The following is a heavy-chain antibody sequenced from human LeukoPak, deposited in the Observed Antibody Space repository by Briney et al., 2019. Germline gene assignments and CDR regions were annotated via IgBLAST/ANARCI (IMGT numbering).Heavy chain of an antibody. V-gene: IGHV1-2*02. J-gene: IGHJ4*02. CDR2: INPNSGGT. D-gene: IGHD4-23*01. Sequence: ASVKVSCKASGYTFTGYYMHWVRQAPGQGLEWMGWINPNSGGTNYAQKFQGRVTMTRDTSISTAYMELSRLRSDDTAVYYCARTDYDGNSPMDYWGQGTLVTVSS. CDR1: GYTFTGYY. CDR3: ARTDYDGNSPMDY.